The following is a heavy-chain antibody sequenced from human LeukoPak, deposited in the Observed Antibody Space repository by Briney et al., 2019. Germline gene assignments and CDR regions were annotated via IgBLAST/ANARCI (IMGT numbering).Heavy chain of an antibody. V-gene: IGHV4-59*01. CDR2: IYYSGST. Sequence: KPSATLSLTCTVSGGSISSYYWSWIRQPPGKGLEWIGYIYYSGSTNYNPSLKSRVTISVDTSKNQFSLKLSSVTAADTAVYYCARTYYYDSSGYSLPLYYYGMDVWGQGTTVTVSS. CDR3: ARTYYYDSSGYSLPLYYYGMDV. J-gene: IGHJ6*02. CDR1: GGSISSYY. D-gene: IGHD3-22*01.